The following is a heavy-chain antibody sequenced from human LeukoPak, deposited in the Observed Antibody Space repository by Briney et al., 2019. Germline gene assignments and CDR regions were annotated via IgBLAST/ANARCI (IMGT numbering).Heavy chain of an antibody. Sequence: GGSLRLSCAASGFTFSSYSMNWVRQAPGKGLEWVSYVSSSSSTIYYADSVKGRFTISRDNAKNSLYLQMSSLRAEDTAVYYCSVETQNAFDIWGQGTMVTVSS. J-gene: IGHJ3*02. CDR2: VSSSSSTI. CDR1: GFTFSSYS. V-gene: IGHV3-48*01. CDR3: SVETQNAFDI.